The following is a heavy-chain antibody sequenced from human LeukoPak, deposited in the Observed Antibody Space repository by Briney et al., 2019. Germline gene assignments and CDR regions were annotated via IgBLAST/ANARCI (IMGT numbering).Heavy chain of an antibody. CDR3: GRAGPGAFFDH. V-gene: IGHV4-59*01. CDR1: GGSISSYY. J-gene: IGHJ4*02. CDR2: IYYSGST. Sequence: SETLSLTCTVSGGSISSYYWSWIRQPPGKGLEWIGYIYYSGSTSYNPSLQSRVTISVDTSMNQFSLKLTSMTAADTAVYYCGRAGPGAFFDHWGRGALVTVSS. D-gene: IGHD2-2*01.